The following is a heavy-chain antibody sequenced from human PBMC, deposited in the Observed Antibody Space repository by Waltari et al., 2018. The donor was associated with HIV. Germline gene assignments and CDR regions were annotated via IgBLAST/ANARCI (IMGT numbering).Heavy chain of an antibody. V-gene: IGHV4-34*01. D-gene: IGHD3-3*01. J-gene: IGHJ4*02. CDR3: ARGGMGFLEWLLPPYYVDY. CDR1: GGSFSGYY. Sequence: QVQLQQRGAGLLTPSETLSLTCAVSGGSFSGYYWSWIRQPPGRGLEWLGEINHSSSTNYNPSLKSRVTISVDTSKNQFSLKLSSVTAADTAVYYCARGGMGFLEWLLPPYYVDYWGQGTLVTVSS. CDR2: INHSSST.